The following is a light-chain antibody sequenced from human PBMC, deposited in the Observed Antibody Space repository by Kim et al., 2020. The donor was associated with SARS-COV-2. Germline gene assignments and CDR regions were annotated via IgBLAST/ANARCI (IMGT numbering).Light chain of an antibody. V-gene: IGLV3-19*01. J-gene: IGLJ2*01. CDR2: AEH. CDR3: SSRDSNDNHRV. Sequence: QTVKIACTGSDPSTLYASWYQQRPGQARVLVMYAEHNRPSGIQDRFSGSSSGDTASLTITGAQAEDEADYYCSSRDSNDNHRVFGGGTQLTVL. CDR1: DPSTLY.